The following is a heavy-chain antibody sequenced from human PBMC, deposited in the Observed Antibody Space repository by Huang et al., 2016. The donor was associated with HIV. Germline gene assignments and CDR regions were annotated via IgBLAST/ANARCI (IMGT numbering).Heavy chain of an antibody. CDR3: VRRYDYNAFDV. D-gene: IGHD5-12*01. J-gene: IGHJ3*01. V-gene: IGHV1-2*02. CDR1: GYPFTTYY. Sequence: QVQLVQSGAEVKKPGASVKVSCEASGYPFTTYYIHWVRQAPGQGLEWMGWIIPKNGGTEYARGFQGRVTMTRDTSIITAYWELSGLRSDDTAMYFCVRRYDYNAFDVWGQGTMVIVSS. CDR2: IIPKNGGT.